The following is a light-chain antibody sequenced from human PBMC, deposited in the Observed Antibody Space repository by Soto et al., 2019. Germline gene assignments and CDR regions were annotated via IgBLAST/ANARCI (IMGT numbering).Light chain of an antibody. J-gene: IGLJ1*01. CDR1: SSDVGGYNH. CDR2: EVT. CDR3: SSHTSSTTRI. V-gene: IGLV2-14*01. Sequence: QSALTQPASVSGSPGQSITISCTGTSSDVGGYNHVSWYQHHPGKAPKRIIYEVTKRPSGVSNRFTGSKSGDKASLTISGLQAEDEADYYCSSHTSSTTRIFGTGTKLTVL.